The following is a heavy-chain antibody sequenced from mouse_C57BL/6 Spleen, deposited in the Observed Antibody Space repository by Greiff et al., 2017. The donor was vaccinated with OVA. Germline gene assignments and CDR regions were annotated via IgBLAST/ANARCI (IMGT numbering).Heavy chain of an antibody. D-gene: IGHD2-3*01. CDR1: GYTFTSYW. V-gene: IGHV1-69*01. CDR3: ARRDDGYYRYWYFDV. Sequence: VQLQQPGAELVMPGASVKLSCKASGYTFTSYWMHWVKQRPGQGLEWIGEIDPSDSYTNYNQKFKGKSTLTVDKSSSTAYMQLSSLTSEDSAVYYCARRDDGYYRYWYFDVWGTGTTVTVSS. J-gene: IGHJ1*03. CDR2: IDPSDSYT.